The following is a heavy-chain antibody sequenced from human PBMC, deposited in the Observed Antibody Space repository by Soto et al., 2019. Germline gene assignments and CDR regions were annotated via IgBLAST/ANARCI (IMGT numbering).Heavy chain of an antibody. CDR1: GGTFSSYA. J-gene: IGHJ3*02. CDR3: ARDLGYCTNGVCPHDAFDI. Sequence: QVQLVQSGAEVKKPGSSVKVSCKASGGTFSSYAISWVRQAPGQGLEWMGGIIPIFGTANYAQKFQGRVTITADESTSTAYMELSSLRSEDTAVYYCARDLGYCTNGVCPHDAFDIWGQGTMVTVSS. V-gene: IGHV1-69*01. D-gene: IGHD2-8*01. CDR2: IIPIFGTA.